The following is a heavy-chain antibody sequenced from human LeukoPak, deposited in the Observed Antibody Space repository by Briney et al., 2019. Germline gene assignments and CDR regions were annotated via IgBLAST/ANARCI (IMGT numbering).Heavy chain of an antibody. D-gene: IGHD4-17*01. CDR2: IDYIGDT. CDR3: ARGDYGDLGAFDI. J-gene: IGHJ3*02. V-gene: IGHV4-30-4*01. Sequence: SQTLTLTCTVSGGSITSGDYYWRWIRQPQAKRLQWVGYIDYIGDTYYNPSLMSRVIISGGTSMNQFSLKLNSVAAADTAIYYRARGDYGDLGAFDIWGQGTMVTVSS. CDR1: GGSITSGDYY.